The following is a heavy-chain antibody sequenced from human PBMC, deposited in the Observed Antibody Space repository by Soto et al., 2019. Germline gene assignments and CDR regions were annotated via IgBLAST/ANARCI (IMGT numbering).Heavy chain of an antibody. J-gene: IGHJ6*02. CDR2: IWYDGSNK. D-gene: IGHD6-13*01. Sequence: GGSLRLSCAASGFTFSSYGMHWVRQAPGKGLEWVAVIWYDGSNKYYADSVKGRFTISRDNSKNTLYLQMNSLRAEDTAVYYCARDDPSPIAAAGDYYYYYGMDVWGQGTTVTVSS. CDR1: GFTFSSYG. CDR3: ARDDPSPIAAAGDYYYYYGMDV. V-gene: IGHV3-33*01.